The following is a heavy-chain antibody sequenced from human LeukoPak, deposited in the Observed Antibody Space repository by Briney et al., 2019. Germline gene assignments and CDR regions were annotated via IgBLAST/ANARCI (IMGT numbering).Heavy chain of an antibody. D-gene: IGHD3/OR15-3a*01. CDR1: GYAFTTSD. Sequence: ASVRVSCTASGYAFTTSDINWVRQAPGQGLEWMGWMSPYGGNTRYAQKFQARITMTRNTSASTAYMELSSLTSEDTAVYYCARGGSFGLKANLDSWGQGTLVTVSS. CDR2: MSPYGGNT. J-gene: IGHJ4*02. CDR3: ARGGSFGLKANLDS. V-gene: IGHV1-8*01.